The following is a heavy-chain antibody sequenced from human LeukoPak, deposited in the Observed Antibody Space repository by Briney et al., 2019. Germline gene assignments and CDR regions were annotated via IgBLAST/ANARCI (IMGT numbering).Heavy chain of an antibody. CDR2: IKGKNSGGTT. CDR1: GFTFSDDW. Sequence: GGSLRLSCAASGFTFSDDWMNWVRQAPGKGREWLGHIKGKNSGGTTDYAAPVKGRFTISRDDSRSTLYLQMTRLKTEDTALYYWPRGHYGPWGQGTLVTVSP. CDR3: PRGHYGP. J-gene: IGHJ5*02. V-gene: IGHV3-15*01. D-gene: IGHD3-10*01.